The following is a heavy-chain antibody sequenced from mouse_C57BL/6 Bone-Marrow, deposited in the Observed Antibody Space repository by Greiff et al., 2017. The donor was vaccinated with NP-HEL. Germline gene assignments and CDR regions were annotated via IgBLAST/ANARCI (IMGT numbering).Heavy chain of an antibody. V-gene: IGHV14-3*01. J-gene: IGHJ3*01. CDR1: GFTIKNTY. Sequence: VQLQQSVAELVRPGASVKLSCTASGFTIKNTYMHWVKQRPEQGLEWIGRIDPANGNTKYAPKFQGKATITADTSSNTAYLQLSSLTSEDTAIYYCARAAWFAYGGQGTLVTVSA. CDR3: ARAAWFAY. CDR2: IDPANGNT.